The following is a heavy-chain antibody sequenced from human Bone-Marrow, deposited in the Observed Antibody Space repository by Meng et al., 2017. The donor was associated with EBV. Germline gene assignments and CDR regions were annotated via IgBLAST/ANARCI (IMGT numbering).Heavy chain of an antibody. Sequence: QVQLQQWGAGLLKPSENLSLTCAVYGGSFSGYYWSWIRQPPGKGLEWIGEINHSGSTNYNPSLKSRVTISVDTSKNQFSLKLSSVTAADTAVYYCARGPLEWEPRGEDYWGQGTLVTVSS. CDR1: GGSFSGYY. J-gene: IGHJ4*02. CDR2: INHSGST. CDR3: ARGPLEWEPRGEDY. D-gene: IGHD1-26*01. V-gene: IGHV4-34*01.